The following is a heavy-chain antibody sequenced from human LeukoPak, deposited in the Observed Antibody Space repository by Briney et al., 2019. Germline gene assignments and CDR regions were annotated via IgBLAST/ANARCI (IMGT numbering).Heavy chain of an antibody. V-gene: IGHV4-59*01. J-gene: IGHJ6*03. CDR2: IYYSGST. Sequence: TASETLSLTCTVSGGSISSYYWSWIRQPPGKGLEWIGYIYYSGSTNYNPSLKSRVTISADTSKNQYSLNLSSVTAADTAVYYCASLYSSSSRVPYMDVWGKGTTVTVSS. D-gene: IGHD6-6*01. CDR1: GGSISSYY. CDR3: ASLYSSSSRVPYMDV.